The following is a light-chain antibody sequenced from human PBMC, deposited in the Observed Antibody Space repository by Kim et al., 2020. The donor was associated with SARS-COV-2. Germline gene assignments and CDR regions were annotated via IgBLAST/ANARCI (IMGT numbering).Light chain of an antibody. CDR1: SSDVGGYNY. J-gene: IGLJ3*02. CDR2: DVS. V-gene: IGLV2-14*01. Sequence: QSALTQPASVSGPPGQSITISCTGTSSDVGGYNYVSWYQQHPGKAPKLMIYDVSKRPSGVSNRFSGSKSGNTASLTISGLQAEDEADYYCSSYTSSSTFEGFGGGTQLTVL. CDR3: SSYTSSSTFEG.